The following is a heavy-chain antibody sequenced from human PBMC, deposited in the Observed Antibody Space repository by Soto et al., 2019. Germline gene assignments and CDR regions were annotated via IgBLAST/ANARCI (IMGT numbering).Heavy chain of an antibody. CDR3: AREGGNLYYYYGMDV. CDR2: IYSGGST. CDR1: GFTVSSNY. D-gene: IGHD2-15*01. Sequence: GGSLRLSCAASGFTVSSNYMSWVRQAPGKGLEWVSVIYSGGSTYYADSVKGRFTISRDNSKNTLYLQMNSLRAEDTAVYYCAREGGNLYYYYGMDVWGQGTTVTVSS. J-gene: IGHJ6*02. V-gene: IGHV3-53*01.